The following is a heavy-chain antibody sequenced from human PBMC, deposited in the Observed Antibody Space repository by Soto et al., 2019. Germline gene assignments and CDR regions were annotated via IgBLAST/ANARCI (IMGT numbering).Heavy chain of an antibody. V-gene: IGHV4-61*01. CDR1: GGSVSSGSYY. Sequence: PSETLSLTCTVSGGSVSSGSYYWTWIRQPPGKGLEWPGYIYYSGSTNYNPSLKSRVTISVDTSKNQFSLKLSSVTAADTAVYYCARGEVATMRFAYYYYGMDVWGQGTTVTVSS. D-gene: IGHD5-12*01. J-gene: IGHJ6*02. CDR2: IYYSGST. CDR3: ARGEVATMRFAYYYYGMDV.